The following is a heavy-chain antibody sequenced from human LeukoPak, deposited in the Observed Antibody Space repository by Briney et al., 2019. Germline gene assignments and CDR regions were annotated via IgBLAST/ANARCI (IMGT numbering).Heavy chain of an antibody. CDR1: GFTFSTYS. CDR2: ISSSSSTI. Sequence: GGSLRLSCATSGFTFSTYSMNWVRQAPGKGLEWVSYISSSSSTIYYADSVKGRFTISRDNAKNSLYLQMNSLRAEDTAVYYCANQVTVRGSPFDYWGQGTLVTVSS. D-gene: IGHD3-10*01. CDR3: ANQVTVRGSPFDY. V-gene: IGHV3-48*01. J-gene: IGHJ4*02.